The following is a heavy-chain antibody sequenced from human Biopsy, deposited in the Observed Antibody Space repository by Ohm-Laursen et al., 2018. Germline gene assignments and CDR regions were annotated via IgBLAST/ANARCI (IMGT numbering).Heavy chain of an antibody. D-gene: IGHD1-26*01. Sequence: SDTLSLTCTVSGDSVSNNFWTWIRQPPGKALEWIAYKFYRGTTTYNPSLKGRAIVSVDPPKNEISLKLTSVTASGTAIYYCARLTRRGNIIFFDYWGQGTLVAVSS. V-gene: IGHV4-59*08. J-gene: IGHJ4*02. CDR1: GDSVSNNF. CDR3: ARLTRRGNIIFFDY. CDR2: KFYRGTT.